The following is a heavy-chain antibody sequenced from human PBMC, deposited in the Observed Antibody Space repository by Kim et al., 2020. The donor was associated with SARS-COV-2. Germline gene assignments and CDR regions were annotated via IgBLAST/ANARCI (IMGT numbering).Heavy chain of an antibody. Sequence: APVKGRLTISRKNSKNTLYLQMNSLRAEDTAVYYCARDRGYNWNEDWFDPWGQGTLVTVSS. D-gene: IGHD1-1*01. CDR3: ARDRGYNWNEDWFDP. V-gene: IGHV3-30*07. J-gene: IGHJ5*02.